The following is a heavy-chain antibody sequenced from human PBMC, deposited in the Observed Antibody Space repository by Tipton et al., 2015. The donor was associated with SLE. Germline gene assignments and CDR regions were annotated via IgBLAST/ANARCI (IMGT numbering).Heavy chain of an antibody. CDR1: GYTFTSYG. D-gene: IGHD3-22*01. J-gene: IGHJ4*02. V-gene: IGHV1-18*01. Sequence: QVQLVQSGAEVKKPGASVKVSCKASGYTFTSYGVTWVRQAPGQGLEWMGWISGYNGFTKYAQKFQDRVTMTTDTSTTTAYMELRSLRSDDTAVYYCARVPRYYYDISAYFDFWGQGTLVSVSS. CDR3: ARVPRYYYDISAYFDF. CDR2: ISGYNGFT.